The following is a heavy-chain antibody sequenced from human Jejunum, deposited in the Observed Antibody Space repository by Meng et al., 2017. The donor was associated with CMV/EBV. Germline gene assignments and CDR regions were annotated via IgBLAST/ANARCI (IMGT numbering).Heavy chain of an antibody. J-gene: IGHJ4*02. Sequence: QVHPQESGPGLVRPSETLSLTCTVSGDSISNYFWSWIRQPAGKKLEWIGRFSPGGNINYIPSLKGRLTMSVDTSNNQIFLNVTSVTAADTALYYCARGESRGYYYFDYWGQGILVTVSS. D-gene: IGHD3-22*01. V-gene: IGHV4-4*07. CDR2: FSPGGNI. CDR1: GDSISNYF. CDR3: ARGESRGYYYFDY.